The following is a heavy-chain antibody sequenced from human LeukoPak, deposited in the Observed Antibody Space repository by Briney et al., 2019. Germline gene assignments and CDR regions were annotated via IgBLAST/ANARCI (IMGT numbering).Heavy chain of an antibody. Sequence: GGSLRLSCAASGFTFSSYAMSWVRQAPGKGLEWVSAISGSGGSTYYADSVKGRFTISRDNSKNTLYLQMNSLRAEDTAVFYCAKDSLRASSSPYDYWGQGTLVTVSS. CDR1: GFTFSSYA. CDR3: AKDSLRASSSPYDY. CDR2: ISGSGGST. V-gene: IGHV3-23*01. J-gene: IGHJ4*02. D-gene: IGHD6-6*01.